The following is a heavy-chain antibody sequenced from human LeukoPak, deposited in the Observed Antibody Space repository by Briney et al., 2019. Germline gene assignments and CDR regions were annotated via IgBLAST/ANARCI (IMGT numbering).Heavy chain of an antibody. Sequence: SQTLSLTCAVSGGSISSGGYSWSWIRQPPGKGLEWIGYIYHSGSTYYNPSLKSRVTISVDRSKNQFSLKLSSVTAADTAVYYCARGGSSGYYFDYWGQGTLVTVSS. CDR3: ARGGSSGYYFDY. J-gene: IGHJ4*02. CDR2: IYHSGST. D-gene: IGHD3-10*01. CDR1: GGSISSGGYS. V-gene: IGHV4-30-2*01.